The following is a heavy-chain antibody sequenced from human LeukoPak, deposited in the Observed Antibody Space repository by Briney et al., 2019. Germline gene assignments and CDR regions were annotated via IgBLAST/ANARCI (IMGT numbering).Heavy chain of an antibody. Sequence: GGSLRLSCAASGFTFSSYAMHWVRRAPGKGLEWVAVISYDGSNKYYADSVKGRFTISRDNSKNTLYLQMNSLRAEDTAVYYCARAKAGIVGAPREFDYWGQGTLVTVSS. D-gene: IGHD1-26*01. CDR2: ISYDGSNK. J-gene: IGHJ4*02. V-gene: IGHV3-30*01. CDR3: ARAKAGIVGAPREFDY. CDR1: GFTFSSYA.